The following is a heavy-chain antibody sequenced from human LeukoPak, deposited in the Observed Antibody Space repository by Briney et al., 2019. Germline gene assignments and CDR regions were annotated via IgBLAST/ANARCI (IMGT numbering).Heavy chain of an antibody. Sequence: PSETLSLTCAVSGGSISSSDWWTWVRQPPGKGLEWTGSIYYSVSTYYNPSLKSRVTISVDTSKNQSSLKLSSVTAADTAVYYCARGMAAAGPSNWFDPWGQGTLVTVSS. CDR1: GGSISSSDW. CDR3: ARGMAAAGPSNWFDP. CDR2: IYYSVST. J-gene: IGHJ5*02. V-gene: IGHV4-39*01. D-gene: IGHD6-13*01.